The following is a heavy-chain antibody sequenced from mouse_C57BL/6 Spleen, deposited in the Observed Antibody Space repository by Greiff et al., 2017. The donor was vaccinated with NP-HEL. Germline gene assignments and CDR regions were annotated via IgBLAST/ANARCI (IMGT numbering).Heavy chain of an antibody. V-gene: IGHV1-22*01. CDR1: GYTFTDYN. CDR3: ARGGYDSNLSWFAY. CDR2: INPNNGGT. J-gene: IGHJ3*01. Sequence: EVQLQQSGPELVKPGASVKMSCKASGYTFTDYNMHWVKQSHGKSLEWIGYINPNNGGTSYNQKFKGKATLTVNKSSSTAYMELRSLTSEDSAVYYCARGGYDSNLSWFAYWGQGTLVTVSA. D-gene: IGHD2-5*01.